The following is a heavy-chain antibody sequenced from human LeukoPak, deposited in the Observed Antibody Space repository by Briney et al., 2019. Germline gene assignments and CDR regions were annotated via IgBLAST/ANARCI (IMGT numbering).Heavy chain of an antibody. CDR3: ASRYSSSGYYFDY. Sequence: KPGGSLRLSCAASGFTFSSYSMNWVRQAPGKGLEWVSSISSSSSYIYYVDSVKGRFTISRDNAKNSLYLQMNSLRAEDTAVYYCASRYSSSGYYFDYWGQGTLVTVSS. J-gene: IGHJ4*02. V-gene: IGHV3-21*01. D-gene: IGHD6-13*01. CDR2: ISSSSSYI. CDR1: GFTFSSYS.